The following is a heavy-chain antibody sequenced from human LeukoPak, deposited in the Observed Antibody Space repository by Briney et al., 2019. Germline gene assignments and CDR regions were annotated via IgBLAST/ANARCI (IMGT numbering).Heavy chain of an antibody. V-gene: IGHV3-21*01. D-gene: IGHD2-21*02. J-gene: IGHJ6*02. CDR3: AREMCGGDCYSPYYYGMDV. CDR2: ISSSSSYI. Sequence: GGSLRLSCAASGFTFSSYSMNWVRQAPGKGLEGVSSISSSSSYIYYADSVKGRFTISRDNAKNSLYLQMNSLRAEDTAVYYCAREMCGGDCYSPYYYGMDVWGQGTTVTVSS. CDR1: GFTFSSYS.